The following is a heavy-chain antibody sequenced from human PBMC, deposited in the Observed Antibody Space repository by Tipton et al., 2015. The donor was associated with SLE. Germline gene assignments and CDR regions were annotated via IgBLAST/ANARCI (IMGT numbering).Heavy chain of an antibody. D-gene: IGHD3-10*01. CDR3: ARLNRGYYFDY. CDR1: GGSISSYY. CDR2: IYYSGST. J-gene: IGHJ4*02. V-gene: IGHV4-59*01. Sequence: LRLSCTVSGGSISSYYWSWIRQAPGKGLEWIGDIYYSGSTNYNPSLKSRVTISVDTSKNQFSLKLSSVTAADTAVYYCARLNRGYYFDYWGQGTLVTVSS.